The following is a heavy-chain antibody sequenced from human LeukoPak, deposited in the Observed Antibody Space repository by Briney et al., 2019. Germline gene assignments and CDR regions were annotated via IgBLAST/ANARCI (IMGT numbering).Heavy chain of an antibody. CDR3: ARVYYDSSGYYYFDY. CDR2: LWYDGTNK. J-gene: IGHJ4*02. V-gene: IGHV3-33*01. CDR1: GFTFTSYG. Sequence: QSGGSLRLSCVASGFTFTSYGMHWVRQAPGKGLEWVAVLWYDGTNKYYADSVKGRFTISRDNSKNTVYLQMNSLRAEDTAVYYCARVYYDSSGYYYFDYWGQGTLVTVSS. D-gene: IGHD3-22*01.